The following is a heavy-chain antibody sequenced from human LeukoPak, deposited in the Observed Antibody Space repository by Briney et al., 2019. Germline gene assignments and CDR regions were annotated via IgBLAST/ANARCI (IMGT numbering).Heavy chain of an antibody. D-gene: IGHD6-13*01. CDR3: ARERRTGIAAAGPFDY. CDR1: GYTFTGYY. J-gene: IGHJ4*02. CDR2: INPNSGGT. V-gene: IGHV1-2*02. Sequence: GASVKVSCKASGYTFTGYYMHWVRQAPGQGLEWMGWINPNSGGTNYAQKFQGRVTMTRDTSISTAYMELSRLRSDDTAVYYCARERRTGIAAAGPFDYWGQGTLVTVSS.